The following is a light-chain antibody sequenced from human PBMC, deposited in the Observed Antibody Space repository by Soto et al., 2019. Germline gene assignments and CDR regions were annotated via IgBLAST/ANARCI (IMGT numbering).Light chain of an antibody. Sequence: QSALTQPASVSGSPGQSIAISCTGTSSDVGGYNYVSWYQQHPGKAPKLILYEVSDRPSGVSSRFSGSKSGSTASLTISGLQAEDEGDYYCCSPTTTSTLVFGTGPKVTVL. CDR1: SSDVGGYNY. CDR3: CSPTTTSTLV. V-gene: IGLV2-14*01. J-gene: IGLJ1*01. CDR2: EVS.